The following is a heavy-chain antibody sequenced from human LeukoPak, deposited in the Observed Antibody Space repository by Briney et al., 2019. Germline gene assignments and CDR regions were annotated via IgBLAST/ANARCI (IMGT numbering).Heavy chain of an antibody. V-gene: IGHV3-30*03. CDR3: ASRYSYGYGQIDY. J-gene: IGHJ4*02. Sequence: PGGSLRLSCAASGFTFSNYWMTWVRQAPGKGLEWVAVISYDGSNRYYADSVKGRFTISRDNSKNTLYLQMNSLRAEDTAVYYCASRYSYGYGQIDYWGQGTLVTVSS. CDR2: ISYDGSNR. D-gene: IGHD5-18*01. CDR1: GFTFSNYW.